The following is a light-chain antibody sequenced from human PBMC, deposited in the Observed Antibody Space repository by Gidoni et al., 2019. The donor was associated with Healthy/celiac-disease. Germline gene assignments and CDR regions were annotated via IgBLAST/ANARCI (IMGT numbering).Light chain of an antibody. CDR2: WAS. J-gene: IGKJ4*01. CDR3: HQYFGTPLN. Sequence: DIVMTQSPDSLAVSLGERATINCKSSQSVLYSSNNKNYLAWYQQKPGQPPKLLIYWASTRESGVPDRFSGSGSGTDFTLTISSLQTEDVAVYYCHQYFGTPLNFGGGTKVEIK. V-gene: IGKV4-1*01. CDR1: QSVLYSSNNKNY.